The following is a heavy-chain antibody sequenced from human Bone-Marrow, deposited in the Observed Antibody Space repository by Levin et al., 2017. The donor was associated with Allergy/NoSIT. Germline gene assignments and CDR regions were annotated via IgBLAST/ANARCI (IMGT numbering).Heavy chain of an antibody. D-gene: IGHD1-7*01. CDR1: GFTVSSNY. CDR3: ARPNSLSYYYYGMDV. Sequence: TGGSLRLSCAASGFTVSSNYMSWVRQAPGKGLEWVSVIYSGGSTYYADSVKGRFTISRDNSKNTLYLQMNSLRAEDTAVYYCARPNSLSYYYYGMDVWGQGTTVTVSS. V-gene: IGHV3-53*01. J-gene: IGHJ6*02. CDR2: IYSGGST.